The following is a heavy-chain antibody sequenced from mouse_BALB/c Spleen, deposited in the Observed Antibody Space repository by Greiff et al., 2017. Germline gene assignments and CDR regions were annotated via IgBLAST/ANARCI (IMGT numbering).Heavy chain of an antibody. CDR1: GYSITSGYY. Sequence: DVKLQESGPGLVKPSQSLSLTCSVTGYSITSGYYWNWIRQFPGNQLEWMGYISYDGSNNYNPSLKNRISITRDTSKNQFFLKLNSVTTEDTATYYCAREDIYYGNFYAMDYWGQGTSVTVSS. J-gene: IGHJ4*01. CDR2: ISYDGSN. CDR3: AREDIYYGNFYAMDY. D-gene: IGHD2-1*01. V-gene: IGHV3-6*02.